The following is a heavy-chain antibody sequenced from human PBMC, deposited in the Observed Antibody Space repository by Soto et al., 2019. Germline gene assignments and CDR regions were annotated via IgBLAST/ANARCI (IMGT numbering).Heavy chain of an antibody. J-gene: IGHJ4*02. CDR3: ARPPGYISDWYYFDS. CDR1: GFTVSNSY. CDR2: IYAGGST. D-gene: IGHD6-19*01. Sequence: PGGSLRLSCAASGFTVSNSYMTWVRQAPGQGLEWVSVIYAGGSTYYADSLKGRFTFSRDNSRNTLYLQMNTLRSDDSALYYCARPPGYISDWYYFDSWGQGTLVTVSS. V-gene: IGHV3-53*05.